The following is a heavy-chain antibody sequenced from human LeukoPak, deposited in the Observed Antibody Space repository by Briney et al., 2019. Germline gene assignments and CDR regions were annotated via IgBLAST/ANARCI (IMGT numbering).Heavy chain of an antibody. V-gene: IGHV1-69*13. CDR2: IIHIFGTA. CDR3: ARDYYYGMDV. J-gene: IGHJ6*04. Sequence: GASVKVSCKASVGTFSSYAISWVRQAPGRGREWMGGIIHIFGTANYAQKFQGRVTINADESTSTAYMELSSLRSEDTAVYYCARDYYYGMDVWGKATTVTVSS. CDR1: VGTFSSYA.